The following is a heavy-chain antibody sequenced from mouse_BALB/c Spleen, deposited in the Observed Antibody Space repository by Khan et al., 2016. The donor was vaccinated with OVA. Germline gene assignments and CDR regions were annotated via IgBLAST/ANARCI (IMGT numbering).Heavy chain of an antibody. CDR1: GYTFTNYG. V-gene: IGHV9-3-1*01. Sequence: LVESGPELKKPGETVKISCKASGYTFTNYGMDWVKQAPGKGLKWMGWINTYTGEPTYVDDFKGRFAFSLETSATTAYLQINNLKNEDTSTYISASREYYRSFAYWGQGTLVTVSA. J-gene: IGHJ3*01. D-gene: IGHD2-14*01. CDR2: INTYTGEP. CDR3: ASREYYRSFAY.